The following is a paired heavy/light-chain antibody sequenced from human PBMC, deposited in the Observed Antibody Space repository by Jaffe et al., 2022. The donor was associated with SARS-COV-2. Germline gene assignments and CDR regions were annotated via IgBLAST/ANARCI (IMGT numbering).Heavy chain of an antibody. Sequence: QVQLQQWGAGLLKPSETLSLTCAVYGGSFSGYYWSWIRQPPGKGLEWIGEINHSGSTNYNPSLKSRVTISVDTSKNQFSLKLSSVTAADTAVYYCARGLASAYYYGSGSYMGWGQGTLVTVSS. CDR3: ARGLASAYYYGSGSYMG. V-gene: IGHV4-34*01. D-gene: IGHD3-10*01. CDR1: GGSFSGYY. CDR2: INHSGST. J-gene: IGHJ4*02.
Light chain of an antibody. Sequence: AIRMTQSPSSFSASTGDRVTITCRASQGISSYLAWYQQKPGKAPKLLIYAASTLQSGVPSRFSGSGSGTDFTLTISCLQSEDFATYYCQQYYSYPITFGQGTRLEIK. CDR3: QQYYSYPIT. CDR1: QGISSY. J-gene: IGKJ5*01. V-gene: IGKV1-8*01. CDR2: AAS.